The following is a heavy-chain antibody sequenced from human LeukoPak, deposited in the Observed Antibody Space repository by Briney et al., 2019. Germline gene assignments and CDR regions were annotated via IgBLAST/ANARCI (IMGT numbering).Heavy chain of an antibody. CDR2: IYYSGST. Sequence: PSETLSLTCTVSGGSITGSYWSWLRQPPGKGLEYIGYIYYSGSTNYNPSLKSRVTMSVDTSKNQFSLKLSSVTAADTAVYFCARRLYGGSRYFDYWGQGTLVTVSS. CDR3: ARRLYGGSRYFDY. J-gene: IGHJ4*02. CDR1: GGSITGSY. V-gene: IGHV4-59*08. D-gene: IGHD1-26*01.